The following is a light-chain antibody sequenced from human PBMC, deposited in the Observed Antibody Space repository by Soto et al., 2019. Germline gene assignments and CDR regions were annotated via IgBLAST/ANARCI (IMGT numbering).Light chain of an antibody. CDR2: GTS. Sequence: EIVLTHSLDTLSLSPCERATVSFSASQSVSRSNLAWYQHKPGQAPRLLIYGTSNRATGIPDRFTGSGSGTDLTLTISSLEPEDFAVYYCEQYGSSPPSITFGQGTRLEIK. CDR3: EQYGSSPPSIT. CDR1: QSVSRSN. V-gene: IGKV3-20*01. J-gene: IGKJ5*01.